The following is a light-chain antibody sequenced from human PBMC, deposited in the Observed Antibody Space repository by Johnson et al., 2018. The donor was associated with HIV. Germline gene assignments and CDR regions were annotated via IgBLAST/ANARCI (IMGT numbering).Light chain of an antibody. J-gene: IGLJ1*01. CDR3: GTWDSSLRSYV. CDR2: EDD. Sequence: QSVLTQPPSVSAAPGQKVTISCYGSSSNIGNNYVSWYQEQPPGTAPKVLIFEDDTRPSGIPDRFSGSKSGTSATLGITGLQTGEEADYYGGTWDSSLRSYVFGTGTSVTVL. V-gene: IGLV1-51*02. CDR1: SSNIGNNY.